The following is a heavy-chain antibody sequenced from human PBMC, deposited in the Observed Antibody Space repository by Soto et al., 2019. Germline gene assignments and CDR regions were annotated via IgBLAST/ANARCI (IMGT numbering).Heavy chain of an antibody. Sequence: QVQLQESGPGLVKPSGTLSLTCGVSGGSIRSNKWWSWVRQPPGKGLEWIGEIYHSGSTNYNPSLRSRVTIAENKSKNQSSLRWTSGTAAATAGYYWGSWGDWRQQLLWGQGTLVTVSS. CDR3: GSWGDWRQQLL. CDR2: IYHSGST. V-gene: IGHV4-4*02. CDR1: GGSIRSNKW. J-gene: IGHJ4*02. D-gene: IGHD6-19*01.